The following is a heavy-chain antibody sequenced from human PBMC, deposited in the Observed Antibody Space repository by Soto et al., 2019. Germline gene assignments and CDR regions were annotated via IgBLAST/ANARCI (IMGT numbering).Heavy chain of an antibody. Sequence: GASVKVSCKASGYTFTSYGISWVRQAPGQGLEWMGWISAYNGNTNYAQKLQGRVTMTTDTSTSTAYMELRSLRSDDTAVYYCARDHIVVVTAIQDYYDYGMDVWGQGTTVTVSS. V-gene: IGHV1-18*01. J-gene: IGHJ6*02. CDR2: ISAYNGNT. CDR3: ARDHIVVVTAIQDYYDYGMDV. D-gene: IGHD2-21*02. CDR1: GYTFTSYG.